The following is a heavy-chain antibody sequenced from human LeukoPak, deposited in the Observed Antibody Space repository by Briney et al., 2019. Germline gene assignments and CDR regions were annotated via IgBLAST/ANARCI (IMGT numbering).Heavy chain of an antibody. CDR1: GDSIRSTTYY. Sequence: SETLSLTCSVSGDSIRSTTYYWGWIRQPPGKGLEWIGSIYYSGNTYYNPSLMSRVTISVDTSKNQFSLKLRSVTAADTAVYYCARHRRVTGDPWYYFDYWGQGTLVTVSS. J-gene: IGHJ4*02. V-gene: IGHV4-39*01. D-gene: IGHD7-27*01. CDR2: IYYSGNT. CDR3: ARHRRVTGDPWYYFDY.